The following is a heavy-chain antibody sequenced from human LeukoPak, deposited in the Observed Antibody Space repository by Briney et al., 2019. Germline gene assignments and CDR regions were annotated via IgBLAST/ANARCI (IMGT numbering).Heavy chain of an antibody. J-gene: IGHJ3*02. V-gene: IGHV3-9*01. CDR1: GFTFDDYA. Sequence: GGSLRLSCAASGFTFDDYAMHWVRQAPGKGLEWVSGISWNSGSIVYADSVKGRFTMSRDNAKNSLYLQMNSLRAEDTALYYCAKSSGDGYNLDAFDIWGQGTMVTVSS. D-gene: IGHD5-24*01. CDR3: AKSSGDGYNLDAFDI. CDR2: ISWNSGSI.